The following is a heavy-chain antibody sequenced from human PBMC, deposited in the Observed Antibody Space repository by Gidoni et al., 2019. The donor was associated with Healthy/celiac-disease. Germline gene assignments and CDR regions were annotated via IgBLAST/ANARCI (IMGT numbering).Heavy chain of an antibody. J-gene: IGHJ4*02. CDR1: RFTFLTYG. V-gene: IGHV3-30*18. CDR2: ISYDGSNK. Sequence: QVQLVESGGGVVQPGRSLRLSCAASRFTFLTYGMHWVRQAPSKGLEWVAVISYDGSNKYYADSVKGRFTISRDNSKNTLFLQMNSLRAEDTAVFYCVKGFWSGLPYFFDYWGQGTLVTVSS. D-gene: IGHD3-3*01. CDR3: VKGFWSGLPYFFDY.